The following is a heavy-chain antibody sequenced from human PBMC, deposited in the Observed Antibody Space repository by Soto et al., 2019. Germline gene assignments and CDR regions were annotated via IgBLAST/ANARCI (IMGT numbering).Heavy chain of an antibody. CDR3: ARDKGRYDSGMDV. Sequence: SETLSLTCTVSGGSISSYYWSWIRQPPGKGLEWIGYIFYSGSTKYNPSLKSRVTISVDRSKNHFSLNLSSVTAADTAVYYCARDKGRYDSGMDVWGQGTTVTVSS. CDR2: IFYSGST. CDR1: GGSISSYY. V-gene: IGHV4-59*01. D-gene: IGHD3-9*01. J-gene: IGHJ6*02.